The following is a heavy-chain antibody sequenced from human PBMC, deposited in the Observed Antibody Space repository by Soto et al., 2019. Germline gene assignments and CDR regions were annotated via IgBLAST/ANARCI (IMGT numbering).Heavy chain of an antibody. CDR2: ISAYNGNT. CDR3: ARDFSSTSCYTNLCYYYYYGMDV. J-gene: IGHJ6*02. Sequence: GASVKVSYKASGYTFTSYGISWVRQAPGQGLEWMGWISAYNGNTNYAQKLQGRVTMTTDTSTSTAYMELRSLRSDDTAVYYCARDFSSTSCYTNLCYYYYYGMDVWGQGTTVTVS. CDR1: GYTFTSYG. D-gene: IGHD2-2*02. V-gene: IGHV1-18*01.